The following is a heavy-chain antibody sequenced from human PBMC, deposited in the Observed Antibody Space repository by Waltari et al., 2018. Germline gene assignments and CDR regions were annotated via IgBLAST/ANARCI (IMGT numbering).Heavy chain of an antibody. V-gene: IGHV3-33*01. D-gene: IGHD3-22*01. CDR2: IWYDGSKE. Sequence: VQLVESGGGEVQPGRSLRLLCEGSGFTFSRHGGHWVRQGPNKGLEWVASIWYDGSKEYYADSVKGRFTISRDNSKNTLYLQMNSLRVEDTAMYYCAREPHYYDSPYFDYWGQGTLVTVSS. J-gene: IGHJ4*02. CDR1: GFTFSRHG. CDR3: AREPHYYDSPYFDY.